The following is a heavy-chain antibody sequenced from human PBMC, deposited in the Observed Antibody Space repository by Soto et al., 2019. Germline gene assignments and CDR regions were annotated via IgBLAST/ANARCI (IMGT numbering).Heavy chain of an antibody. Sequence: EVQLLESGGGLLQPGGSLRLACEASGFTFTSYGMSWVRQAPGKGLEWVSSFSGTGGNTYYADSVKGRFTISRDNFKNTLYLQMSSLRPDDTGVYYCARGGGMDVWGQGTTVTVSS. V-gene: IGHV3-23*01. CDR2: FSGTGGNT. CDR1: GFTFTSYG. J-gene: IGHJ6*02. CDR3: ARGGGMDV.